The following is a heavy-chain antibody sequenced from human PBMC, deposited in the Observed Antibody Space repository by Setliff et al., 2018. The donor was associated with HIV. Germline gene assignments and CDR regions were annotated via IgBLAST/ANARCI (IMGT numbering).Heavy chain of an antibody. CDR1: GYTFTSYG. CDR3: VRGMDYYDTSGYYQYYFDY. CDR2: INPSGGST. V-gene: IGHV1-2*04. D-gene: IGHD3-22*01. J-gene: IGHJ4*02. Sequence: ASVKVSCKASGYTFTSYGISWVRQAPGQGLEWMGIINPSGGSTSYAQKFQGWITMTRDTSISTAYMELSRLRSDDTAVYYCVRGMDYYDTSGYYQYYFDYWGQGTLVTVSS.